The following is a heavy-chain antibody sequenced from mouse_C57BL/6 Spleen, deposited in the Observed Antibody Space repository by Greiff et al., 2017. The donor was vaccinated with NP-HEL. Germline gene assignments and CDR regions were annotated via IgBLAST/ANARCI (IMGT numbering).Heavy chain of an antibody. J-gene: IGHJ2*01. V-gene: IGHV1-22*01. D-gene: IGHD1-1*01. CDR1: GYTFTDYN. CDR3: ARFTTVVPIDY. Sequence: VQLQQSGPELVKPGASVKMSCKASGYTFTDYNMHWVKQSHGKSLEWIGYINPNNGGTSYNQKFKGKATLTVNKSSSTAYMELRSLTSDDSAVYYCARFTTVVPIDYWGQGTTLTVSS. CDR2: INPNNGGT.